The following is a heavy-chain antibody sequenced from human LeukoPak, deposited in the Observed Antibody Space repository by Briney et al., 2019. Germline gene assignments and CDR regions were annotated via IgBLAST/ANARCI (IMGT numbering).Heavy chain of an antibody. CDR3: AKVSLLRYFDWLSRFDP. J-gene: IGHJ5*02. CDR2: ISYGGSNK. Sequence: SGGSLRLSCAASGFTFSSYGMHWVRQAPGKGLEWVAVISYGGSNKYYADSVKGRFTISRDNSKNTLYLQMNSLRAEDTAVYYCAKVSLLRYFDWLSRFDPWGQGTLVTVSS. V-gene: IGHV3-30*18. CDR1: GFTFSSYG. D-gene: IGHD3-9*01.